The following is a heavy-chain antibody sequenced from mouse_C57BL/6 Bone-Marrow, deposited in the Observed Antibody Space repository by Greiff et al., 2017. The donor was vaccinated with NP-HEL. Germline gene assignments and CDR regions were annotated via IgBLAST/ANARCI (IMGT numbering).Heavy chain of an antibody. V-gene: IGHV2-2*01. CDR3: ARDSNCDY. D-gene: IGHD2-5*01. Sequence: VQLNQSGPGLVPPSHRLSIPCTVPGFSLPSSGVHWVRQSPGKGLEWLGVLWSGGSTDYNAAFISRLSSSKDNSKSQVFLKMNSVQAEDTAIYYCARDSNCDYWGQGTTLTVSA. CDR1: GFSLPSSG. J-gene: IGHJ2*01. CDR2: LWSGGST.